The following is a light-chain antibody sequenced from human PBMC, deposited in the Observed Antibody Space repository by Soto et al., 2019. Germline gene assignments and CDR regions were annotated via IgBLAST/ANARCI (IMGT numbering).Light chain of an antibody. CDR2: GAS. V-gene: IGKV1-6*01. CDR1: QGIRNE. J-gene: IGKJ2*01. CDR3: LQDYTYPYT. Sequence: AIQMTQSPSSLSASVGDRVTITCRASQGIRNELGWYQQKPGKAPKLLLYGASSLQSGVPSRFSGSGSGTDFTLTSSSLQPEAFATYYCLQDYTYPYTFGQGTKLEIK.